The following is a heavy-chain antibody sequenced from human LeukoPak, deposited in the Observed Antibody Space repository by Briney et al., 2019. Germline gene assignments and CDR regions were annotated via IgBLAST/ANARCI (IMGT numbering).Heavy chain of an antibody. CDR1: GYTFTSYG. J-gene: IGHJ4*02. D-gene: IGHD2-2*01. CDR3: ARDSILDIVVVPAAIQY. Sequence: ASVKVSCKASGYTFTSYGISWVRQAPGQGLEWMGWISAYNGNTNYAQKLQGRVTMTTDTSTSTAYMELRSLRSDDTAVYYCARDSILDIVVVPAAIQYWGQGTLVTVSS. CDR2: ISAYNGNT. V-gene: IGHV1-18*01.